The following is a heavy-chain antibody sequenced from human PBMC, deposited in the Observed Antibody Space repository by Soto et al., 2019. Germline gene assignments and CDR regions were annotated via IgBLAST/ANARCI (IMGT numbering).Heavy chain of an antibody. Sequence: PGGSLRLSCTTSGFTFEDYAMGWLRQAPGQGPQWVAFITSKTYGAKTDYAASVRGRFTISRDDSKSIAYLQMNSLKPEDTAMYHCTTHTRQLTFFDYWGQGTLVTVSS. CDR2: ITSKTYGAKT. D-gene: IGHD6-13*01. V-gene: IGHV3-49*03. J-gene: IGHJ4*02. CDR1: GFTFEDYA. CDR3: TTHTRQLTFFDY.